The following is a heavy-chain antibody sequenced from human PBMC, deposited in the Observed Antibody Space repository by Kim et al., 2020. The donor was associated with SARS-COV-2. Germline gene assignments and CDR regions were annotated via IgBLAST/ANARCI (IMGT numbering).Heavy chain of an antibody. J-gene: IGHJ4*02. CDR2: INHSGST. D-gene: IGHD5-18*01. Sequence: SETLSLTCAVYGGSFSGYYWSWIRQPPGKGLEWIGEINHSGSTNYNPSLKSRVTISVDTSKNQFSLKLSSVTAADTAVYYCASTGGYRHDYWGQGTLVTVSS. CDR3: ASTGGYRHDY. V-gene: IGHV4-34*01. CDR1: GGSFSGYY.